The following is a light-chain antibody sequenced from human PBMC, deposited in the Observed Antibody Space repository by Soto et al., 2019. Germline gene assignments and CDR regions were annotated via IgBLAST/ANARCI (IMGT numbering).Light chain of an antibody. CDR3: SAWAGSLSGQV. V-gene: IGLV1-47*01. CDR1: SSNIGSNY. CDR2: THY. Sequence: QSVLTQPPSASGTPGQRVTISCSGSSSNIGSNYVFWYQQLPGTAPQLLLYTHYQRPSGVPDRLSGAKSATSASLAISGLQSEDEPDYYCSAWAGSLSGQVFGGGTKLTVL. J-gene: IGLJ2*01.